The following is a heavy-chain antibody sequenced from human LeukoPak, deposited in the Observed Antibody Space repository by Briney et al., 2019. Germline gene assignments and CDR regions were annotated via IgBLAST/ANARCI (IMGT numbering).Heavy chain of an antibody. CDR2: INPSGGST. CDR3: ARIRTAGGPEY. V-gene: IGHV1-46*04. J-gene: IGHJ4*02. D-gene: IGHD6-13*01. CDR1: GYSFTSYY. Sequence: ASVKVSCKASGYSFTSYYMHWVRHAPGQGLEWMRIINPSGGSTNYAQKLQGRVPMTRDTSTSTVYMELSSLKSEDTAVYYCARIRTAGGPEYWGQGTLVTVSS.